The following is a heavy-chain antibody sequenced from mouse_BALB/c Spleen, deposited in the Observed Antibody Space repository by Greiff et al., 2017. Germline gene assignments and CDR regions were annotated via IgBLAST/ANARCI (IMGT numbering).Heavy chain of an antibody. CDR2: IWAGGST. J-gene: IGHJ3*01. CDR1: GFSLTSYG. CDR3: ARDGVREGAWFAY. V-gene: IGHV2-9*02. Sequence: VQVVESGPGLVAPSQSLSITCTVSGFSLTSYGVHWVRQPPGKGLEWLGVIWAGGSTNYNSALMSRLSISKDNSKSQVFLKMNSLQTDDTAMYYCARDGVREGAWFAYWGQGTLVTVSA. D-gene: IGHD2-14*01.